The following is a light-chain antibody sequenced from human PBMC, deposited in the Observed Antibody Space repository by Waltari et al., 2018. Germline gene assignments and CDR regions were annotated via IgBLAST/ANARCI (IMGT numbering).Light chain of an antibody. CDR2: GNS. V-gene: IGLV1-40*01. CDR3: QSYDSSLSGYV. J-gene: IGLJ1*01. Sequence: QSVLTQPPSVSGAPGQRVTISCPVSSSNIGAGYDVHWYQQLPGTAPKLLIYGNSNRPSGVPDRFSGSKSGTSASLAITGLQAEDEADYYCQSYDSSLSGYVFGTGTKVTVL. CDR1: SSNIGAGYD.